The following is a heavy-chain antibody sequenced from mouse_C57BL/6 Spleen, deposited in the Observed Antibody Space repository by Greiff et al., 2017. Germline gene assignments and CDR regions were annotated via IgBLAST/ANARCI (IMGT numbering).Heavy chain of an antibody. V-gene: IGHV1-9*01. CDR3: ARRGTYYGSSSAWFAY. Sequence: QVQLQQSGAELMKPGASVKLSCKATGYTFTGYWIEWVKQRPGHGLEWIGEILPGSGSTNYNEKFKGKATFTADTSSNTAYMQLSSLTTEDSAIYYCARRGTYYGSSSAWFAYWGQGTLVTVSA. D-gene: IGHD1-1*01. J-gene: IGHJ3*01. CDR1: GYTFTGYW. CDR2: ILPGSGST.